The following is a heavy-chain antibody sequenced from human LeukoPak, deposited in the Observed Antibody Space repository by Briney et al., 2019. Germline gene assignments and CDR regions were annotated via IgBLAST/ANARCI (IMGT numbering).Heavy chain of an antibody. V-gene: IGHV3-11*04. CDR2: ISSSGSTI. CDR1: GFTFSDYY. CDR3: ARTGGYYLPDAFDI. D-gene: IGHD3-22*01. Sequence: PGGSLRLSCAASGFTFSDYYTSWIRQAPGKGLEWVSYISSSGSTIYYADSVKGRFTISRDNAKNSLYLQMNSLRAEDTAVYYCARTGGYYLPDAFDIWGQGTMVTVSS. J-gene: IGHJ3*02.